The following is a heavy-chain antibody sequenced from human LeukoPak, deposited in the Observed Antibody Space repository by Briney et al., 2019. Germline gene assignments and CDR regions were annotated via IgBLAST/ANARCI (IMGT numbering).Heavy chain of an antibody. CDR3: ARDWIQLWSVDYYYYGMDV. V-gene: IGHV4-39*07. D-gene: IGHD5-18*01. CDR1: GGSISSSSYY. Sequence: SETLSLTCTVSGGSISSSSYYWGWIRQPPGKGLEWIGSIYYSGSTYYNPSLKSRVTISVDTSKNQFSLKLSSVTAADTAVYYCARDWIQLWSVDYYYYGMDVWGQGTTVTVSS. CDR2: IYYSGST. J-gene: IGHJ6*02.